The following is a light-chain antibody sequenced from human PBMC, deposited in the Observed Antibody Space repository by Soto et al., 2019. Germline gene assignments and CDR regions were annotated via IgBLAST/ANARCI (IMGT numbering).Light chain of an antibody. J-gene: IGKJ1*01. CDR2: GAS. V-gene: IGKV3-20*01. CDR1: QTIRSNY. Sequence: ETVLTQSPATLSLSPGERATLSCRASQTIRSNYLAWYRQTPGQAPRLLIYGASNRATGIEDRFSGSGSGTDFTLIISRLEPEDFALYYCQQYGSSPWTFGQGTKLEIK. CDR3: QQYGSSPWT.